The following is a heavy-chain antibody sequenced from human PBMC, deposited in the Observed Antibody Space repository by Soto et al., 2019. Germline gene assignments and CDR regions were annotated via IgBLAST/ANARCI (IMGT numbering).Heavy chain of an antibody. Sequence: QVQLQESGPGLVKPSQTLSLTCTVSGGSINIADYYWNWVRQPPGKGLEWIGEIHQSGSSDHNTSLKSRLTMSVDTAKNQVSLKLTSVTAADTAVYFCARDASRSNLGDMDFWGQGTTVIVSS. CDR3: ARDASRSNLGDMDF. CDR1: GGSINIADYY. J-gene: IGHJ6*02. CDR2: IHQSGSS. D-gene: IGHD1-7*01. V-gene: IGHV4-31*03.